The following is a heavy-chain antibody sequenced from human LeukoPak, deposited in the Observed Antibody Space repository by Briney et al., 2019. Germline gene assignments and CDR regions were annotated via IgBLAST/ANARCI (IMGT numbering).Heavy chain of an antibody. CDR3: ARVIAARPGPYYYYYYMDV. J-gene: IGHJ6*03. V-gene: IGHV1-18*01. D-gene: IGHD6-6*01. CDR1: GYTFTSYG. Sequence: ASVKVSCKASGYTFTSYGISWVRQAPGQGLEWMGWISAYNGNTNYAQKLQGRVTMTTDTSTSTAYMELRSLRSDDTAVYYCARVIAARPGPYYYYYYMDVWGKGTTVTVSS. CDR2: ISAYNGNT.